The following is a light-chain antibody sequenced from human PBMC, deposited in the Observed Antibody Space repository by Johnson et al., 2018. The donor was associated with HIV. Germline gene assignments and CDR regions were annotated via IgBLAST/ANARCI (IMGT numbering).Light chain of an antibody. CDR3: GTWDSSLSTYV. CDR2: ENN. J-gene: IGLJ1*01. CDR1: SSNIGDNY. Sequence: QSVLTQPPSVSAAPGQKVTISCSGSSSNIGDNYVSWYQQLPGTAPKLLIYENNKRPSGIPDRFSASQSGTSATLGLPRLQTGDEADYYCGTWDSSLSTYVFGTGTKVTVL. V-gene: IGLV1-51*02.